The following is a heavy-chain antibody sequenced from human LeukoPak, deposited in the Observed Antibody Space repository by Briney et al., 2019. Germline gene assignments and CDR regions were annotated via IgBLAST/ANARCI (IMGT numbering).Heavy chain of an antibody. J-gene: IGHJ4*02. CDR3: ARGDYYDSSGYVY. V-gene: IGHV5-51*01. CDR2: IYPGDSDT. D-gene: IGHD3-22*01. CDR1: GYTFTTYW. Sequence: GESLKISCQASGYTFTTYWIGWVRQMPGKGLEWMGIIYPGDSDTRYSPSFQGQVTISADKSISTAYLQWSSLKASDTAMYYCARGDYYDSSGYVYWGQGTLVTVSS.